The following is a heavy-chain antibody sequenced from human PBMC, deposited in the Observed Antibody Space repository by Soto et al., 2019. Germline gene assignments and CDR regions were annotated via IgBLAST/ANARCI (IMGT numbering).Heavy chain of an antibody. Sequence: SETLSLTCTVSGGSISSYYWSWIRQPPGKGLEWIGYIYYSGSTNYNPSLKSRVTISVDTSKNQFSLKLSSVTAADTAVYYCARVRADGPDNYFDYWGQGTLVTVSS. J-gene: IGHJ4*02. CDR2: IYYSGST. D-gene: IGHD3-10*01. V-gene: IGHV4-59*01. CDR3: ARVRADGPDNYFDY. CDR1: GGSISSYY.